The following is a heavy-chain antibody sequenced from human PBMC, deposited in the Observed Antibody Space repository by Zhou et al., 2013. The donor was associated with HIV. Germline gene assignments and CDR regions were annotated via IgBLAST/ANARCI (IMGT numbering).Heavy chain of an antibody. CDR2: IYRSGGT. CDR1: GASTNNYY. V-gene: IGHV4-4*08. D-gene: IGHD6-19*01. Sequence: QVQLQESGPGLVQPSETLSLTCTVSGASTNNYYWSWIRQSPGKGLEWIGYIYRSGGTNYNPSFQSRVSISADTSKSQVSLRLSSVTAPDTAVYYCARSTSGWNSAFDYWGQGTLVIVSS. J-gene: IGHJ4*02. CDR3: ARSTSGWNSAFDY.